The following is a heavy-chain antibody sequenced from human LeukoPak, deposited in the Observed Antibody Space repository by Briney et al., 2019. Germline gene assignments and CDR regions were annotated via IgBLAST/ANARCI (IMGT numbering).Heavy chain of an antibody. J-gene: IGHJ4*02. CDR1: GDSVSSNGAS. Sequence: SQTLSLTCAISGDSVSSNGASWNWIRQSPSRGLEWLGRTYYRSQQWHSDYAPSVKGRITLNPDTSKNQFSLQLNSVTPEDTAVYYCARVAGAAEFDYWGQGTLVTVSS. CDR2: TYYRSQQWHS. D-gene: IGHD6-13*01. CDR3: ARVAGAAEFDY. V-gene: IGHV6-1*01.